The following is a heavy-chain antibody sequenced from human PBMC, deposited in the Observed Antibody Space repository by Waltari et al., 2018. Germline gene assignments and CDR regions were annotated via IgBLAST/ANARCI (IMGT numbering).Heavy chain of an antibody. CDR2: MKTDGTSI. Sequence: EVQLVESGGGLVQPGGSLRLSCAASGFSTDYWLDWVRQAPGKGLVWVSRMKTDGTSITYADSVKGRFTISRDSAKNTYYLQMNGLRAEDTVVYYCTTNPGYWGQGTLVTVSS. CDR1: GFSTDYW. V-gene: IGHV3-74*03. CDR3: TTNPGY. J-gene: IGHJ4*02.